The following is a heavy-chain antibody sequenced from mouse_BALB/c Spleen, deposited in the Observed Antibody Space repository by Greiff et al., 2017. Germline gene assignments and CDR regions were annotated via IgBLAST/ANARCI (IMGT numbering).Heavy chain of an antibody. CDR2: ISSGGSYT. CDR1: GFTFSSYG. CDR3: ARGEYPYYFDY. V-gene: IGHV5-6*01. D-gene: IGHD5-1*01. J-gene: IGHJ2*01. Sequence: EVQRVESGGDLVKPGGSLKLSCAASGFTFSSYGMSWVRQTPDKRLEWVATISSGGSYTYYPDSVKGRFTISRDNAKNTLYLQMSSLKSEDTAMYYCARGEYPYYFDYWGQGTTLTVSS.